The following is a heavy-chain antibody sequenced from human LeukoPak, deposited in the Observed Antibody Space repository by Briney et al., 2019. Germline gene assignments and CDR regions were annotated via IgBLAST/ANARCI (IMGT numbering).Heavy chain of an antibody. Sequence: SETLSLTCTVSGGSISSYYWSWIRQPPGKGLEWIGYIYYSGSTNCNPSLESRVTISVDTSKNQFSLKLSSVTAADTAVYYCARGVSNAFDIWGQGTMVTVSS. J-gene: IGHJ3*02. D-gene: IGHD6-13*01. CDR1: GGSISSYY. V-gene: IGHV4-59*01. CDR2: IYYSGST. CDR3: ARGVSNAFDI.